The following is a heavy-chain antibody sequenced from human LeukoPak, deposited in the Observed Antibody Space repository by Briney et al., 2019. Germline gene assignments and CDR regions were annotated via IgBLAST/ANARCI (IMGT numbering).Heavy chain of an antibody. CDR3: ARAGLGYCSSTSRYKWFDP. J-gene: IGHJ5*02. CDR1: GYTFTGYY. V-gene: IGHV1-2*02. D-gene: IGHD2-2*02. CDR2: INPNSGGT. Sequence: ASVKVSCKASGYTFTGYYMHWVRQAPGQGLEWMGWINPNSGGTNYAQKFQGRVTMTRDTSISTAYMELSRLRSDDTAVYYCARAGLGYCSSTSRYKWFDPWGQGTLVTVSS.